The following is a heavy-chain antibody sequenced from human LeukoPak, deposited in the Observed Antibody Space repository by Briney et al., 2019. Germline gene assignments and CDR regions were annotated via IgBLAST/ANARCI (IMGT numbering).Heavy chain of an antibody. CDR1: GGSFSGYY. CDR2: INHSGST. CDR3: ARGGSRSWDYNYYYYMDV. V-gene: IGHV4-34*01. D-gene: IGHD2-15*01. Sequence: SETLSLTCAVYGGSFSGYYWSWIRQPPGKGLEWIGEINHSGSTNYNPSLKSRVTMSVDTSKNQFSLKVNSVTAADTAVYYCARGGSRSWDYNYYYYMDVWGKGTTVTVSS. J-gene: IGHJ6*03.